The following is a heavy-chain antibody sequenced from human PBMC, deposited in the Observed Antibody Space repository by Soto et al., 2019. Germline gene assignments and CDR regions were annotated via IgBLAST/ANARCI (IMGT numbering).Heavy chain of an antibody. Sequence: SETLSLTCTVPGGSISSYYWSWIRQPPGKGLEWIGYIYYSGSTNYNPSLKSRVTISVDTSKNQFSLKLSSVTAADTAVYYCAGGTFEWLHYDYWGQGTLVTVSS. CDR2: IYYSGST. V-gene: IGHV4-59*01. CDR1: GGSISSYY. CDR3: AGGTFEWLHYDY. J-gene: IGHJ4*02. D-gene: IGHD5-12*01.